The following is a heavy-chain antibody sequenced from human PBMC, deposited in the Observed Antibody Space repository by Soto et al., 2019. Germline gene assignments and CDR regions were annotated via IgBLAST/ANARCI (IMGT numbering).Heavy chain of an antibody. CDR1: GFTFSSYA. J-gene: IGHJ3*02. V-gene: IGHV3-23*01. Sequence: GGSLRLSCAASGFTFSSYAMSWVRQAPGKGLEWVSAISGSGGSTYYADSVKGRFTISRDNSKNTLYLQMNSLRAEDTAVYYCAKCGGYQLLCQNDAFDIWGQGTMVTVSS. CDR3: AKCGGYQLLCQNDAFDI. D-gene: IGHD2-2*01. CDR2: ISGSGGST.